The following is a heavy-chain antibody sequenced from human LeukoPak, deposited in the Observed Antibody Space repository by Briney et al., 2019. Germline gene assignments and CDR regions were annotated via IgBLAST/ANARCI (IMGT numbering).Heavy chain of an antibody. CDR1: GFAFSSYA. V-gene: IGHV3-23*01. Sequence: GGSLRLSCAASGFAFSSYAMSWVRQAPGKGLEWVSSISASGGSTYYADSVKGRFTISRDNSKNTLYLQMSSLRADDTAVYYCAKDFLVRGYSDVVGLAFDYWGQGTLVPVSS. CDR3: AKDFLVRGYSDVVGLAFDY. J-gene: IGHJ4*02. D-gene: IGHD5-18*01. CDR2: ISASGGST.